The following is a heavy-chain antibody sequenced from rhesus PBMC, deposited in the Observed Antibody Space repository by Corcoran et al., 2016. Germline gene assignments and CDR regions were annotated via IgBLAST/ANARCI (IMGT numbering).Heavy chain of an antibody. V-gene: IGHV4-81*01. CDR3: ARVGTVLYYFDY. Sequence: QVQLQESGPGLVKPSETLSLTCAVSGGSISGYYWSWIRKPPGKGLEWIGNINGNIAGTNYNPSLKSRVTISKDTSKNQFSLKLSSVTAADTAVYYCARVGTVLYYFDYWGQGVLVTVSS. CDR1: GGSISGYY. D-gene: IGHD5-24*01. J-gene: IGHJ4*01. CDR2: INGNIAGT.